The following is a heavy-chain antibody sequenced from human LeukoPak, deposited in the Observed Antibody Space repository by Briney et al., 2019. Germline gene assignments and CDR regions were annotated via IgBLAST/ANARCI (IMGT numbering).Heavy chain of an antibody. J-gene: IGHJ4*02. CDR3: ARERYNWKDFDY. V-gene: IGHV1-18*01. CDR2: ISAYNGNT. CDR1: GYTFTSYG. D-gene: IGHD1-20*01. Sequence: RASVKVSCKASGYTFTSYGISWVRQAPGQGLEWMGWISAYNGNTNYAQKFQGRVTMTTDTSTSTAYMELRSLRSDDTAVYYCARERYNWKDFDYWGQGTLVTVSS.